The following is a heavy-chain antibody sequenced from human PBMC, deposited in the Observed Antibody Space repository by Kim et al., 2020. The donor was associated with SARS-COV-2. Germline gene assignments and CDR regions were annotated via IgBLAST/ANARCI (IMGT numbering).Heavy chain of an antibody. CDR1: GGTFSSYA. V-gene: IGHV1-69*13. CDR2: IIPIFGTA. J-gene: IGHJ6*02. CDR3: ARDEGTIEMATEYYYYYGMDV. Sequence: SVKVSCKASGGTFSSYAISWVRQAPGQGLEWMGGIIPIFGTANYAQKFQGRVTITADESTSTAYMELSSLRSEDTAVYYCARDEGTIEMATEYYYYYGMDVWGQGTTVTVSS. D-gene: IGHD5-12*01.